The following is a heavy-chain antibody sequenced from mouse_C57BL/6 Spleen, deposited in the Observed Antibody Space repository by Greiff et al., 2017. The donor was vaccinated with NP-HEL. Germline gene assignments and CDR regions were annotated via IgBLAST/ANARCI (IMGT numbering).Heavy chain of an antibody. J-gene: IGHJ3*01. Sequence: QVHVKQPGAELVKPGASVKLPCKASGYTFTSYWMHWVKQRPGQGLEWIGMIHPNSGNTYYNEKFKGKATLTAEKSSSTAYMQLSSLTSEDSAVYFCARDYDYDEAWFAYWGQGTLVTVSA. CDR3: ARDYDYDEAWFAY. CDR2: IHPNSGNT. CDR1: GYTFTSYW. D-gene: IGHD2-4*01. V-gene: IGHV1-64*01.